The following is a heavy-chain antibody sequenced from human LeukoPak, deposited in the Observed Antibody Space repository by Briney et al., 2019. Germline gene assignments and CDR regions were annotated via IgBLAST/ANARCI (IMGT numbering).Heavy chain of an antibody. Sequence: SETLSLTCTVAGGSISSYYWRWIRQPPGEGLEWIGYIYYSGSTNYNPSLKSRVTISVDTSKNQFSLKLSSVTAADTAVYYCARLGYSGYDQWLTFFDYWGQGTLVTVSS. D-gene: IGHD5-12*01. CDR2: IYYSGST. CDR3: ARLGYSGYDQWLTFFDY. J-gene: IGHJ4*02. V-gene: IGHV4-59*08. CDR1: GGSISSYY.